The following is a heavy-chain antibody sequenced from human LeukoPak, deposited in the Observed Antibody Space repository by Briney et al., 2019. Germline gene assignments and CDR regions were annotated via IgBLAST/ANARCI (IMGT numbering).Heavy chain of an antibody. J-gene: IGHJ4*02. Sequence: GGSLRLSCAASGFTFDDYAMHWVRQAPGKGLEWVSGISWNSGSIGYADSVKGRFTISRDNSKNTLYLQMNSLRAEDTAVYYCAKGPPASFSYDSSGYYPPFGYWGQGTLVTVSS. D-gene: IGHD3-22*01. CDR3: AKGPPASFSYDSSGYYPPFGY. CDR2: ISWNSGSI. V-gene: IGHV3-9*01. CDR1: GFTFDDYA.